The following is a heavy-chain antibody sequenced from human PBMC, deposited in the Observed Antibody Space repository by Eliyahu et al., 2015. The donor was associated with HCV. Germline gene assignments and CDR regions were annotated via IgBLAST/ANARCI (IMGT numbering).Heavy chain of an antibody. CDR3: ASFNWNDFYAFDI. J-gene: IGHJ3*02. CDR1: GGSFSGYY. CDR2: INHSGST. Sequence: QVQLXQWGAGLLKPSXTLSLTXXVYGGSFSGYYWSWIRQPPGKGLEWXGEINHSGSTNYNPSLKSRVTISVDTSKNQFSLKLSSVTAADTAVYYCASFNWNDFYAFDIWGQGTMVTVSS. D-gene: IGHD1-1*01. V-gene: IGHV4-34*01.